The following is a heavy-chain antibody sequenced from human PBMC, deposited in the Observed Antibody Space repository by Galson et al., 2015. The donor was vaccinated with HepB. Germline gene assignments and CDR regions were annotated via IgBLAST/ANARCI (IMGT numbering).Heavy chain of an antibody. CDR3: ARDGIVGATRAFDI. V-gene: IGHV4-39*01. Sequence: ETLSLTCTVSGGSISSSSYYWGWIRQPPGKGLEWIGSIYYSGSTYYNPPLKSRVTISVDTSKNQFSLKLSSVTAADTAVYYCARDGIVGATRAFDIWGQGTMVTVSS. CDR2: IYYSGST. CDR1: GGSISSSSYY. D-gene: IGHD1-26*01. J-gene: IGHJ3*02.